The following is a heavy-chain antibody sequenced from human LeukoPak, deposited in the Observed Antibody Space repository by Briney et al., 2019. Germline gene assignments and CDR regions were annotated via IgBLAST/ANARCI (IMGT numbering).Heavy chain of an antibody. V-gene: IGHV1-69*13. Sequence: GGSVKVSCKASGCTFSSYAISWVRQAPGQGLEWVGGIIPIFGTANCAQKFQGRVTITADESTSTAYMELSSLRSEDTAVYYCARGFVSDLELLDYWGQGTLVTVSS. CDR3: ARGFVSDLELLDY. J-gene: IGHJ4*02. CDR1: GCTFSSYA. D-gene: IGHD1-26*01. CDR2: IIPIFGTA.